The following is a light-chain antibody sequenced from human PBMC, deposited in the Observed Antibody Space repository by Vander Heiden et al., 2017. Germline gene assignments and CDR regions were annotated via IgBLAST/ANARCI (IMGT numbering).Light chain of an antibody. Sequence: DNQMTKSPSSTFASVGDRVTLTCQASQDISNYLNWYQQKPGKAPKLLIYDASNLETGVPSRFSGSGSGTDFTFTISSLQPEDIATYYCQQYDNLPLTFGGGTKVEIK. J-gene: IGKJ4*01. CDR3: QQYDNLPLT. CDR2: DAS. V-gene: IGKV1-33*01. CDR1: QDISNY.